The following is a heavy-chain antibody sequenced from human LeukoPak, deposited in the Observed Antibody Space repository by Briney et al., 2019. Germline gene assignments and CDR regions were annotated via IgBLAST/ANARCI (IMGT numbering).Heavy chain of an antibody. J-gene: IGHJ4*02. Sequence: PGGSLRLSCAASGFTFSSYSMNWVRQAPGKGLEWVSSISSSSSYIYYADSVKGRFTISRDNAKNSLYLQMNSLRAEDTAVYYCARVWTTVTTLAVPTRNQYYFGYWGQGTLVTVSS. CDR3: ARVWTTVTTLAVPTRNQYYFGY. CDR1: GFTFSSYS. D-gene: IGHD4-17*01. V-gene: IGHV3-21*01. CDR2: ISSSSSYI.